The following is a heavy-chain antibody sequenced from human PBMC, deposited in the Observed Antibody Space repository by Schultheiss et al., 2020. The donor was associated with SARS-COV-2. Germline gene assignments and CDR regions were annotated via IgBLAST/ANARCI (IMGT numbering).Heavy chain of an antibody. V-gene: IGHV4-59*01. CDR1: GVSTSRYH. D-gene: IGHD3-3*01. CDR2: ISYSGDT. CDR3: ARTWERFTIFGD. Sequence: SQTLSLTCTVSGVSTSRYHWSWIRQPPGEEMQWIGYISYSGDTKYNPSLEGRVTISIDTSKNQFSLDLTSVTAADTAVYYYARTWERFTIFGDWGQGMLVTVSS. J-gene: IGHJ4*01.